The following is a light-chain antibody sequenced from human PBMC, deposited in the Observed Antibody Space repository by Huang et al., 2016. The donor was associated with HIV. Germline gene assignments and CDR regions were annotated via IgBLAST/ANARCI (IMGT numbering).Light chain of an antibody. CDR2: EAS. Sequence: EIVLTQSPATLSLSPGERATRSCGASQSVSSNYLAWYQQKPGLAPRLLIYEASNRATGIPDRFSGSGSGTNFTRTITRLEPEDCAVYYCQQYGSSPRTFGQGTKVEIK. J-gene: IGKJ1*01. CDR1: QSVSSNY. CDR3: QQYGSSPRT. V-gene: IGKV3D-20*01.